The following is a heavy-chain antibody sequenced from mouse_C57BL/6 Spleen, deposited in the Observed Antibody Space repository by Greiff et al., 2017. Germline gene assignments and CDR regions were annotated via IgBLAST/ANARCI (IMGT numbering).Heavy chain of an antibody. V-gene: IGHV1-81*01. J-gene: IGHJ2*01. CDR3: ARSTTVVVLDFDY. Sequence: QVQLKESGAELARPGASVKLSCKASGYTFTSYGISWVKQRPGQGLEWIGEIYPRSGNTYYNEKFKGKATLTADKSSSTAYMELRSLTSEDSAVYFCARSTTVVVLDFDYWGQGTTLTVSS. CDR2: IYPRSGNT. D-gene: IGHD1-1*01. CDR1: GYTFTSYG.